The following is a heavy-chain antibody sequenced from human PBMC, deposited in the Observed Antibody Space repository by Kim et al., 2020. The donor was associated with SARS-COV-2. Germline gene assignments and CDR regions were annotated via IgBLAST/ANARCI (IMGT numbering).Heavy chain of an antibody. Sequence: GGSLRLSCAASGFTFTSYAMSWVRQAPGKGLEWVSAISGSGGGTYYADSVKGRFTISRDNSKNTLYLQMNSLRAEDTAVYYCAKGVFRPPYYFDYWGQGTLVTVSS. CDR1: GFTFTSYA. V-gene: IGHV3-23*01. D-gene: IGHD2-8*01. CDR2: ISGSGGGT. J-gene: IGHJ4*02. CDR3: AKGVFRPPYYFDY.